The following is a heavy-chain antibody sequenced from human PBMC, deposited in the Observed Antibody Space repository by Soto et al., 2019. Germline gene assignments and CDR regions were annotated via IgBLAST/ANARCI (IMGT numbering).Heavy chain of an antibody. D-gene: IGHD2-2*01. CDR1: GFTFSNAW. CDR2: IKSKTDGGTT. CDR3: TTDPFVVVVPAALYNWFDP. Sequence: EVQLVESGGGLVKPGGSLRLSCAASGFTFSNAWMSWVRQAPGKGLEWVGRIKSKTDGGTTDYAAPVKGRFTISRDDSKNTLYLQMNSLKTEDTAVYYWTTDPFVVVVPAALYNWFDPWGQGTLVTVSS. V-gene: IGHV3-15*01. J-gene: IGHJ5*02.